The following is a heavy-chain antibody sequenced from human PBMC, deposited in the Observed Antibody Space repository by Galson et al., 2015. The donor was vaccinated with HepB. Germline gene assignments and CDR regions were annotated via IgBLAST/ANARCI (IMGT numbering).Heavy chain of an antibody. V-gene: IGHV1-18*01. D-gene: IGHD5-24*01. CDR1: GYTFTSYG. CDR3: ARVELYTTFEWRWLQRPYYGMDV. CDR2: ISAYNGNT. Sequence: SVKVSCKASGYTFTSYGISWVRQAPGQGLEWMGWISAYNGNTNYAQKLQGRVTMTTDTSTSTAYMELRSLRSDDTAVYYCARVELYTTFEWRWLQRPYYGMDVWGQGTTVTVSS. J-gene: IGHJ6*02.